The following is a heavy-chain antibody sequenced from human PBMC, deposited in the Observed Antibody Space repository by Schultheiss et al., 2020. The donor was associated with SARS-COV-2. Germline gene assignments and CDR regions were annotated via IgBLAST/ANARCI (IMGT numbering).Heavy chain of an antibody. CDR3: ATPIGYCSSTSCSDY. D-gene: IGHD2-2*03. V-gene: IGHV4-34*01. CDR2: IYYSGST. CDR1: GGSFSGYY. Sequence: SETLSLTCAVYGGSFSGYYWSWIRQPPGKGLEWIGSIYYSGSTNYNPSLKSRVTISVDTSKNQFSLKLSSVTAADTAVYYCATPIGYCSSTSCSDYWGQGTLVTVSS. J-gene: IGHJ4*02.